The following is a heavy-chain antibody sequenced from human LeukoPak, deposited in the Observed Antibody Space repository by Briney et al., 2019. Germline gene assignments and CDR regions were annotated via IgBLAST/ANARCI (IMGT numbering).Heavy chain of an antibody. J-gene: IGHJ4*02. D-gene: IGHD4-17*01. CDR1: GFTFDDYG. CDR2: INWNGGST. V-gene: IGHV3-20*04. CDR3: AREPPEPRDYGDYPYFDY. Sequence: GGSLRLSCAASGFTFDDYGMSWFRQAPGKGLEWVSGINWNGGSTGYADSVKGRFTISRDNAKNSLYLQMNSLRAEDTALYYCAREPPEPRDYGDYPYFDYWGQGTLVTVSS.